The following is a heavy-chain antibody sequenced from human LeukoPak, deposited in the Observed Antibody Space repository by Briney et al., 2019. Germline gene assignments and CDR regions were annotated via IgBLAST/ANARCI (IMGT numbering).Heavy chain of an antibody. Sequence: AASVKVSCKASGGTFSSYAISWVRQAPGQGLEWMGRIIPIFGTANYAQKFQGRVTITADESTSTAYMELSSLRSEDTAVYYCYTYSYGPIGKRDFGYWGQGTLVTVSS. CDR3: YTYSYGPIGKRDFGY. J-gene: IGHJ4*02. V-gene: IGHV1-69*13. CDR1: GGTFSSYA. CDR2: IIPIFGTA. D-gene: IGHD5-18*01.